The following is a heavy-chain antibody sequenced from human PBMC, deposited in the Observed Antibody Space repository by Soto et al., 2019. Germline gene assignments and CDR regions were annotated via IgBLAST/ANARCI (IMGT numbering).Heavy chain of an antibody. CDR1: GFTFSSYA. D-gene: IGHD3-10*01. Sequence: GGSLRLSCAASGFTFSSYAMSWVRQAPGKGLEWVSAISGSGGSTYYADSVKGRFTISRDNSKNTLYLQMNRLRAEDTAVYYCAKDAITMVRGNDAFDIWGQGTMVTVSS. CDR3: AKDAITMVRGNDAFDI. V-gene: IGHV3-23*01. CDR2: ISGSGGST. J-gene: IGHJ3*02.